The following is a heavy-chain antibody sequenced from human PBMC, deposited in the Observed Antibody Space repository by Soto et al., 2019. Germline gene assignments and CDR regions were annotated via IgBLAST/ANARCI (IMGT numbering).Heavy chain of an antibody. CDR2: IYHTGNT. CDR3: ARDVGIHDAFDI. CDR1: TDSFNDYY. Sequence: QVRQHESGPGLVKPSETLSLTCTVSTDSFNDYYWSWIRQPPGKGLEWIVSIYHTGNTNYNPSLESRVSISVDTSKIQFSLSLGSVTAADTAVYYCARDVGIHDAFDIWCQGTLVTVSS. D-gene: IGHD5-18*01. J-gene: IGHJ3*02. V-gene: IGHV4-59*13.